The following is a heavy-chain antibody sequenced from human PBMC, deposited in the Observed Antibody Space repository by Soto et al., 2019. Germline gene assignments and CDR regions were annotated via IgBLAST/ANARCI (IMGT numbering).Heavy chain of an antibody. CDR3: VRPPRLSPGDYCLDV. V-gene: IGHV5-10-1*01. J-gene: IGHJ6*02. CDR1: GYSFTSYW. Sequence: GESLKISCKGSGYSFTSYWISWVRQMPGKGLEWMGRIDPSDSYTNYSPSFQGHVTISADKSISTAYLPWSSLKAPETAMYYCVRPPRLSPGDYCLDVWGPGTTVTVSS. CDR2: IDPSDSYT.